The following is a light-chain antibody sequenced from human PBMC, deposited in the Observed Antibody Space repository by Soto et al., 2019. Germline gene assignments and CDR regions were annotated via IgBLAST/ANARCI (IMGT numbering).Light chain of an antibody. CDR1: SSDVGGSNY. V-gene: IGLV2-14*01. CDR2: EVS. CDR3: SSYTSISPHWV. Sequence: QSVLTQPASVSGSPGPSITISCTGTSSDVGGSNYVSWYQQHPGKAPKLMIYEVSNRPSGVSKRFSGSKSGNTASLTIAGRQAEYEADYYCSSYTSISPHWVFGGGTKVTVL. J-gene: IGLJ3*02.